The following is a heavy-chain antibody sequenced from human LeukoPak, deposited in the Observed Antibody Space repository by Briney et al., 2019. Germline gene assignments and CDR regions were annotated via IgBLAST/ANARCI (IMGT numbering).Heavy chain of an antibody. CDR1: GFTLSTSA. CDR3: RFYISGSDY. V-gene: IGHV3-23*01. J-gene: IGHJ4*02. D-gene: IGHD3-22*01. Sequence: GGSLRLSCEVFGFTLSTSAMSWVRQAPGKGLEWVSGIRPSDDTTYYVDSVKGRFTVSRDNSKNTLYLQMHSLRVEDTAVYYCRFYISGSDYWGQGTLVTVSS. CDR2: IRPSDDTT.